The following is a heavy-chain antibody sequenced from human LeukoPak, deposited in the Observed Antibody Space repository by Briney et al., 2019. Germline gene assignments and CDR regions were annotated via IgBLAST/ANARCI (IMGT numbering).Heavy chain of an antibody. D-gene: IGHD4-11*01. Sequence: PGGSLRLSCATSGFTFSHYGMHWDRQAPGKGLEWVAVIWNDGSNKYYGDSVKGRFTISRDNSKNTLYLQMNSLTVEDTAVYYCAKDAQRGFDYSNSLEHWGQGTLVTVSS. J-gene: IGHJ5*02. CDR3: AKDAQRGFDYSNSLEH. CDR1: GFTFSHYG. V-gene: IGHV3-33*06. CDR2: IWNDGSNK.